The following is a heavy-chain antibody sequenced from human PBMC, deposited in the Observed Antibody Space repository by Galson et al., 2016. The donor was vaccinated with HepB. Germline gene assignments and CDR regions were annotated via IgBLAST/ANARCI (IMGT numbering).Heavy chain of an antibody. CDR3: ARAHLGPDY. J-gene: IGHJ4*02. CDR1: GFTFSTYG. V-gene: IGHV3-33*01. CDR2: IWLDGSNK. Sequence: SLRLSCAASGFTFSTYGMHWVRQAPGKGLEWVAVIWLDGSNKYYADSVKGRFTVSRDNSKNTLYLQMNSLRVEDTALYFCARAHLGPDYWGQGTLVTVSS.